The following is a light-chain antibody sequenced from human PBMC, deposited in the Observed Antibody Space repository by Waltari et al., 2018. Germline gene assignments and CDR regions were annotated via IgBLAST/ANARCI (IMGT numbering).Light chain of an antibody. CDR3: CSYAGTPRVV. Sequence: QSALTQPASVSGSPGQSITISCTGTNNDIGSYNLVSWYQQHPGKAPKVIIFEVNKRPSGVSSRFSVSKYGNTASLTVSGLHPEDEADYYCCSYAGTPRVVFGGGTKLTVL. V-gene: IGLV2-23*02. CDR1: NNDIGSYNL. CDR2: EVN. J-gene: IGLJ2*01.